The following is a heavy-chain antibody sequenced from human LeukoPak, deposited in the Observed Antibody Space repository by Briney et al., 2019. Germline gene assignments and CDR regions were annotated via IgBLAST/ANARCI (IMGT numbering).Heavy chain of an antibody. D-gene: IGHD4/OR15-4a*01. V-gene: IGHV4-34*01. Sequence: SETLSLTCAVSGGSFTIYQWSWIRQSPGKGLEWIGDINRSGSTDYNPALRSRVFISMDTFKNQFSLQLSSVTAADTAVYYCARGGAADYWGQGTLVTVSS. CDR1: GGSFTIYQ. J-gene: IGHJ4*02. CDR2: INRSGST. CDR3: ARGGAADY.